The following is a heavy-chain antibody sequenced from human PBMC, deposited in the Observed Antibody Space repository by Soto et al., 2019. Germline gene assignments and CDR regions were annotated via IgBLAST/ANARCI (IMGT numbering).Heavy chain of an antibody. Sequence: SETLSLTCTVSGGSISSYYWSWIRQPPGKGLEWIGYIYYSGSTNYNPSLKSRVTISVDTSKNQFSLKLSSVTAADTAVYYCARATRKIRAGWFDPWGQGTLVTVSS. CDR2: IYYSGST. CDR1: GGSISSYY. J-gene: IGHJ5*02. V-gene: IGHV4-59*08. D-gene: IGHD6-19*01. CDR3: ARATRKIRAGWFDP.